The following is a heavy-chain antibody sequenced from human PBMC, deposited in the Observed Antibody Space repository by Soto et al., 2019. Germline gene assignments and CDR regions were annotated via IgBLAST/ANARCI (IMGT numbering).Heavy chain of an antibody. CDR3: ARGGFRCLTGTTFINYYFDS. J-gene: IGHJ4*02. Sequence: QVQLVQSAAEMKKPGASVRISCKASGYDITTYGINWVRQAPGQGLELMGWINPQNGNTNYAQNFQGRVTLITDTSTSTAYTALPRLRSADPAVYYSARGGFRCLTGTTFINYYFDSWGQGTLVYVSS. V-gene: IGHV1-18*01. CDR2: INPQNGNT. CDR1: GYDITTYG. D-gene: IGHD1-20*01.